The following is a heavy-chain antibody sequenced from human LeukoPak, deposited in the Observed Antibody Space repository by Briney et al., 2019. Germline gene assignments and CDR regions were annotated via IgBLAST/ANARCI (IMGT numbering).Heavy chain of an antibody. Sequence: PGGSLRLSCAASGFTFSSYGMNWVRQAPGKGLEWVSAISSSGDSTYYADSVKGRFTVSRDNSKSTVYLQMNSLRVDDTAVYYCARGRLPKYYFDSWGQGTLVTVSS. CDR1: GFTFSSYG. CDR3: ARGRLPKYYFDS. V-gene: IGHV3-23*01. J-gene: IGHJ4*02. CDR2: ISSSGDST. D-gene: IGHD4-11*01.